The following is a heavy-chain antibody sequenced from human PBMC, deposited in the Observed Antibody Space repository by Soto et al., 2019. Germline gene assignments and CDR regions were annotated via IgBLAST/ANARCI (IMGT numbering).Heavy chain of an antibody. J-gene: IGHJ4*02. CDR1: GFTFRSSP. D-gene: IGHD3-22*01. CDR3: ASRAYYDSSGYYYYYYFDY. Sequence: GGSLRLSCAVSGFTFRSSPMSWVRRAPGKGLEWVSGISGSGDSTHYAESVKGRFTISRDNSKNTLHLQMNSLRAEDTAVYYYASRAYYDSSGYYYYYYFDYWGQGTLVTVSS. CDR2: ISGSGDST. V-gene: IGHV3-23*01.